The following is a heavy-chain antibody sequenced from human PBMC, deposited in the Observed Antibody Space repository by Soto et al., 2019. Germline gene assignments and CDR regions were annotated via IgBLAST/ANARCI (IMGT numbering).Heavy chain of an antibody. D-gene: IGHD4-17*01. V-gene: IGHV4-39*01. CDR3: GRFWPPPDYATFALYSDAFYL. CDR1: GGYISIGTYY. CDR2: ICYSGST. Sequence: LQLQESGPGLVKPSETLSLTCTVSGGYISIGTYYWGWVRQPPEKGLEWIVSICYSGSTYYSPSLQSRVTMSLDKSHSQFSLMLRSVTTADTALYHCGRFWPPPDYATFALYSDAFYLWGQGLLVTVTS. J-gene: IGHJ4*02.